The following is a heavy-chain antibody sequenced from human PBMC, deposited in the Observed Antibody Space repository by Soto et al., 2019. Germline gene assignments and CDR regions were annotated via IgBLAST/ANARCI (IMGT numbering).Heavy chain of an antibody. CDR1: GFTFSDYY. CDR3: ARIAMEQQLFWAADPPGAFDI. Sequence: QVQLVESGGGLVKPGGSLRLSCAASGFTFSDYYMSWIRQAPGKGLEWVSYISSSGSTIYYADSVKGRFTISRANAKNSLYLQMNSLRAEDTAVYYCARIAMEQQLFWAADPPGAFDIWGQGTMVTVSS. V-gene: IGHV3-11*01. CDR2: ISSSGSTI. D-gene: IGHD6-13*01. J-gene: IGHJ3*02.